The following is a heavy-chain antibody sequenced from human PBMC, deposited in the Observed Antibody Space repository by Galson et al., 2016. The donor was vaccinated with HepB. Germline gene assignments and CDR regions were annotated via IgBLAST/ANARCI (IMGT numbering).Heavy chain of an antibody. Sequence: SLRLSCAASGFSFSDYYMSWIRQAPGKGLEYVSYISGSSRTTEYADSVQGRFTISRDNAKTSLYLQMSSLRGEDTAVYYCARTRSGSGRAYYYYMDVWGKGTTVIVSS. J-gene: IGHJ6*03. V-gene: IGHV3-11*06. CDR2: ISGSSRTT. CDR3: ARTRSGSGRAYYYYMDV. CDR1: GFSFSDYY. D-gene: IGHD3-10*01.